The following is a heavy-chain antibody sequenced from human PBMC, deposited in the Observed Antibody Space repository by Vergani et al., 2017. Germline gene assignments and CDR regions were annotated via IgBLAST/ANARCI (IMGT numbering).Heavy chain of an antibody. CDR2: INHSGST. V-gene: IGHV4-34*01. CDR1: GGSFSGYY. Sequence: QVQLQQWGAGLLKPSETLSLTCAVYGGSFSGYYWSWIRQPPGKGLEWIGEINHSGSTNYNPSLKGRVTISVDPSKNQFSLKLSSVTAADTAVYYCARGVTMIVVVIPHSWFDPWGQGTLVTVSS. CDR3: ARGVTMIVVVIPHSWFDP. D-gene: IGHD3-22*01. J-gene: IGHJ5*02.